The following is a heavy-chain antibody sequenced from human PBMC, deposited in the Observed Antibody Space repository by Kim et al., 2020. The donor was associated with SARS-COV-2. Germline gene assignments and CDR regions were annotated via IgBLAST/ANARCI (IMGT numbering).Heavy chain of an antibody. CDR1: GGSFSGYY. V-gene: IGHV4-34*01. D-gene: IGHD4-17*01. CDR3: ARGRPYFMTTVWFDP. Sequence: SETLYLTCAVYGGSFSGYYWSWIRQPPGKGLEWIGEINHSGSTNYNPSLKSRVTISVDTSKNQFSLKLSSVTAADTAVYYCARGRPYFMTTVWFDPWGQGTLVTVSS. CDR2: INHSGST. J-gene: IGHJ5*02.